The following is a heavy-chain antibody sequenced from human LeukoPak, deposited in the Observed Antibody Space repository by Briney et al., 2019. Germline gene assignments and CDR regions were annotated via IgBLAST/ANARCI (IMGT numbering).Heavy chain of an antibody. CDR2: ITGSGSNT. CDR3: SKGGMATMYNWFDP. CDR1: GFTFGGYA. J-gene: IGHJ5*02. Sequence: GGSLRLSCAASGFTFGGYAMSWVRQAPGKGLEWVSAITGSGSNTYSADSVKGRFTISRDNSKSTLYLQMNSLRAEDTAVCYCSKGGMATMYNWFDPWGQGTLVTVSS. V-gene: IGHV3-23*01. D-gene: IGHD5-24*01.